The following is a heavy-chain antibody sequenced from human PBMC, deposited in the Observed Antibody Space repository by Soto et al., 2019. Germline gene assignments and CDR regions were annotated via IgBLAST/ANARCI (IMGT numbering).Heavy chain of an antibody. J-gene: IGHJ4*02. Sequence: SETLSLTCTVSGGSISSSSYYWGWIRQPPGKGLEWIGSIYYSGSTYYNPSLKSRVTISVDTSKNHFSLKLSSVTAADTAVYYCARLWVGATLLKSSYCFDYWGQGTLVTVSS. CDR2: IYYSGST. CDR1: GGSISSSSYY. CDR3: ARLWVGATLLKSSYCFDY. V-gene: IGHV4-39*01. D-gene: IGHD1-26*01.